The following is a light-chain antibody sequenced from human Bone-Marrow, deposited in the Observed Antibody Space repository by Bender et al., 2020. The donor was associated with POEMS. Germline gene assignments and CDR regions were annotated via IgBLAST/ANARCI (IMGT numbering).Light chain of an antibody. CDR1: SSNIGESEY. CDR2: SSH. CDR3: AVWDDSLNGWV. J-gene: IGLJ3*02. V-gene: IGLV1-44*01. Sequence: QSVLTQPPSASGTPGQGVTISCSGSSSNIGESEYVYWFQQFPGAAPKLLIYSSHRRPSEVPDRFSGSRSGTSASLAISGLQSEDEADYYCAVWDDSLNGWVFGGGTKLTVL.